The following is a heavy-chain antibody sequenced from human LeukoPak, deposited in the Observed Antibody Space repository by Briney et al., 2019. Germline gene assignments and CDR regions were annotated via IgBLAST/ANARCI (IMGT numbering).Heavy chain of an antibody. CDR2: IYHSGST. V-gene: IGHV4-38-2*02. CDR3: ARNYYGSGSYYKTPRWFDP. CDR1: GYSISSGYH. Sequence: SETLSLTCTVSGYSISSGYHWGWIRQPPGKGLEWIGSIYHSGSTYYNPSLKSRVTISVDTSKNQFSLKLSSVTAADTAVYYCARNYYGSGSYYKTPRWFDPWGQGTLVTVSS. J-gene: IGHJ5*02. D-gene: IGHD3-10*01.